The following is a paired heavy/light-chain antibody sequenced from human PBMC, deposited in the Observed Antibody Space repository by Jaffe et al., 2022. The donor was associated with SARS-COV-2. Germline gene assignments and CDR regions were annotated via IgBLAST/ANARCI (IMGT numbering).Heavy chain of an antibody. CDR3: ARANGVAVYDY. Sequence: EVQLVESGGGLVQPGGSLRVSCAASGFPFSSYWMSWVRQAPGKGLEWVASIREDGSETNYVDSVKGRFTIARDNAKNSLYLQMNSLRAEDSAVYYCARANGVAVYDYWGRGTLVTV. CDR1: GFPFSSYW. D-gene: IGHD2-8*01. J-gene: IGHJ4*02. V-gene: IGHV3-7*01. CDR2: IREDGSET.
Light chain of an antibody. CDR3: SSYSGGNV. CDR1: SSDVGTYNY. CDR2: EVN. Sequence: QSALTQPPSTSGSPGQSVTISCTGSSSDVGTYNYVSWYQQHPGKAPKLMMYEVNKRPSGVPDRFSGSKSGNTASLTVSGLQAEDEADYYCSSYSGGNVFGGGTKLTVL. J-gene: IGLJ3*02. V-gene: IGLV2-8*01.